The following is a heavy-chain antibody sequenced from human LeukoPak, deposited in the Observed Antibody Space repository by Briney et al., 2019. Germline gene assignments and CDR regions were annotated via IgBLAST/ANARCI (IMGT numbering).Heavy chain of an antibody. V-gene: IGHV4-34*01. Sequence: SETLSLTCAVYGGSFSGYYWSWIRQPPGKGLEWIGEINHSGSTNYNPSLKSRVTISVDTSKNQFSLKLSSVTAADTAVYYGARLRSGAARPGMDVWGKGTTVTVSS. CDR1: GGSFSGYY. CDR3: ARLRSGAARPGMDV. D-gene: IGHD6-6*01. J-gene: IGHJ6*04. CDR2: INHSGST.